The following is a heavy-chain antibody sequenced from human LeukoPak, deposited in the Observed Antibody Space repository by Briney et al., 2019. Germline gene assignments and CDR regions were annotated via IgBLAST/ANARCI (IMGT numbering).Heavy chain of an antibody. D-gene: IGHD2-2*01. J-gene: IGHJ5*02. CDR1: GSSFTSYW. V-gene: IGHV5-51*01. CDR3: ARVYCSSTSCLLGWFDP. CDR2: IYPGDSDT. Sequence: GESLKISCKGSGSSFTSYWIGWVRQMPGKGLEWMGIIYPGDSDTRYSPSFQGQVTISADKSISTAYLQWSSLKASDTAMYYCARVYCSSTSCLLGWFDPWGQGTLVTVSS.